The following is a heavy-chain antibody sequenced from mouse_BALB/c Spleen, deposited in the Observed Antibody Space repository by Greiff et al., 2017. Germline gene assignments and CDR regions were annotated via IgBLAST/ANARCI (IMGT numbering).Heavy chain of an antibody. D-gene: IGHD3-1*01. J-gene: IGHJ1*01. CDR2: IWSGGST. Sequence: VQVVESGPGLVQPSQSLSITCTVSGFSLTSYGVHWVRQSPGKGLEWLGVIWSGGSTDYNAAFISRLSISKDNSKSQVFFKMNSLQANDTAIYYCARNIWGLRGHFDVWGAGTTVTVSS. V-gene: IGHV2-2*02. CDR1: GFSLTSYG. CDR3: ARNIWGLRGHFDV.